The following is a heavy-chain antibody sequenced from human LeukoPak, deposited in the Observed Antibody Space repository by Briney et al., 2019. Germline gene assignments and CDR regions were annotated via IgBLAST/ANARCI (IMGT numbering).Heavy chain of an antibody. D-gene: IGHD2-15*01. J-gene: IGHJ6*03. CDR3: ARDICSGGSCHKRGGFYYYYYMDV. Sequence: PGGSLRLSCVASGFTFTTCGMNWVRQAPGKGLEWVSGITGSGDRTYYADSVKGRFTISRDNAKNSLYLQMNSLRAEDTAVYYCARDICSGGSCHKRGGFYYYYYMDVWGKGTTVTVSS. V-gene: IGHV3-21*01. CDR1: GFTFTTCG. CDR2: ITGSGDRT.